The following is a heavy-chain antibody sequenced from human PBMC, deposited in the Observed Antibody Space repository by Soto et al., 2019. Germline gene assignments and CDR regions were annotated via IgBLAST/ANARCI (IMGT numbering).Heavy chain of an antibody. CDR2: ISYDGSNK. CDR1: GLTFSSYG. V-gene: IGHV3-30*18. Sequence: GGSLRLSCAASGLTFSSYGMHWVRQAPGKGLEWVAVISYDGSNKYYADSVKGRFTISRDNSKSTLYLQMNSLRAEDTAVYYCAKVGVAVATGQDGEFDPWGQGTLVTVSS. CDR3: AKVGVAVATGQDGEFDP. D-gene: IGHD5-12*01. J-gene: IGHJ5*02.